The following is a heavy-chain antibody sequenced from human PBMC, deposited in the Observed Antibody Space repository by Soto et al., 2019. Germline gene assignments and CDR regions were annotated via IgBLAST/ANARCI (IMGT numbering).Heavy chain of an antibody. D-gene: IGHD3-3*01. J-gene: IGHJ5*02. CDR1: GYTFSSYG. CDR2: TSGYNGNT. Sequence: QGQLVQAGAEVKTPGASVKVSCKASGYTFSSYGITWVRQAPGQGLEWMGWTSGYNGNTNYAQKLQGRVTMTTDTPTSTAYMELRCLRSDDTAVYYCARVRDYHDFWSGYYKAWFDPCGQGTLVTVSS. CDR3: ARVRDYHDFWSGYYKAWFDP. V-gene: IGHV1-18*01.